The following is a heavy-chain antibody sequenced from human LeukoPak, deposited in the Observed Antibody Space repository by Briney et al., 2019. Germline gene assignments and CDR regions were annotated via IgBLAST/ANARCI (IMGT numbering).Heavy chain of an antibody. J-gene: IGHJ4*02. Sequence: GGSLRLSCAASGFTFSSYAMSWVRQAPGKGLEWVSAISGSGGSTYYADSVKGRFTISRDNSKNTLYLQMNSLRAEDTAVYYCAKVPYGPGSYEIDYWGQGTLVTVSS. CDR2: ISGSGGST. D-gene: IGHD3-10*01. V-gene: IGHV3-23*01. CDR1: GFTFSSYA. CDR3: AKVPYGPGSYEIDY.